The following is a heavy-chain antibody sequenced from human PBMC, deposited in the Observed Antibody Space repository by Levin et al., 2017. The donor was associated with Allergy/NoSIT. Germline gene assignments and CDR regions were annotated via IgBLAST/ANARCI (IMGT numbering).Heavy chain of an antibody. CDR1: GFTFSSYG. D-gene: IGHD3-10*01. V-gene: IGHV3-30*18. Sequence: LSLTCAASGFTFSSYGMHWVRQAPGKGLEWVAVISYDGSNKYYADSVKGRFTISRDNSKNTLYLQMNSLRAEDTAVYYCAKDKLLLWFGELTGAIDYWGQGTLVTVSS. J-gene: IGHJ4*02. CDR2: ISYDGSNK. CDR3: AKDKLLLWFGELTGAIDY.